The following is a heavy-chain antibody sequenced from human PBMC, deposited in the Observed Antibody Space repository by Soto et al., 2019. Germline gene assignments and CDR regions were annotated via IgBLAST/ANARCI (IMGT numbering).Heavy chain of an antibody. Sequence: QVQLVQSGAEVKKPGSSVKVSCKASGGTFSSYAISWVRQAPGQGLEWMGGIIPIFGTANYAQKFQGRVTITADESTSTAYMELSSLRSEDTAVYYCARVLYDYGWGSMGGGMDVWGQGTTVTVSS. D-gene: IGHD3-16*01. J-gene: IGHJ6*02. V-gene: IGHV1-69*01. CDR1: GGTFSSYA. CDR3: ARVLYDYGWGSMGGGMDV. CDR2: IIPIFGTA.